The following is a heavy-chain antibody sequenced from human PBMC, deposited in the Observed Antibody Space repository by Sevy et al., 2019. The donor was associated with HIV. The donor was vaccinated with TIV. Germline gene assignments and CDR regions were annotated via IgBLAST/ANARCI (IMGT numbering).Heavy chain of an antibody. J-gene: IGHJ3*02. CDR1: GFTFSSYA. Sequence: GGSLRLSCAASGFTFSSYAMSWVRQAPGKGLEWVSAISGSGGSTYYADSGKGRFTISRDNSKNTLYLQMNSLGAEDTAVYYCANRVGSGWYAGAFDIWGQGTMVTVSS. D-gene: IGHD6-19*01. CDR2: ISGSGGST. CDR3: ANRVGSGWYAGAFDI. V-gene: IGHV3-23*01.